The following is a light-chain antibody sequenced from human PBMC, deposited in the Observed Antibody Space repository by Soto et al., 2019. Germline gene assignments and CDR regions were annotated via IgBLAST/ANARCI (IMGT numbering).Light chain of an antibody. CDR2: GAS. CDR1: QSTSSSY. V-gene: IGKV3-20*01. CDR3: QKYGSSPRT. J-gene: IGKJ1*01. Sequence: DIVLAQSPGSLSLSPGEIATLSRRASQSTSSSYLDWYQQKPGQAPRPLIYGASSRATGIPDRFSGSGSGTDFTLTISRLEPEDFAVYYCQKYGSSPRTFGQGTKVDIK.